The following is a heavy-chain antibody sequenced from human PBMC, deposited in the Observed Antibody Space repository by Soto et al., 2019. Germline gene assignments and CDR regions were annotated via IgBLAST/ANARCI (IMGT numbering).Heavy chain of an antibody. J-gene: IGHJ6*03. CDR1: GGSFSGFY. CDR3: ASPREYYMDV. Sequence: SETLPLTCAVYGGSFSGFYWSWIRQPPGKGLEWIGEVNRSGNTHYNPSLKSRVTISVDTSKNQFSLRLTSVTAADTAIYYCASPREYYMDVWGKGTTVTVSS. CDR2: VNRSGNT. V-gene: IGHV4-34*01.